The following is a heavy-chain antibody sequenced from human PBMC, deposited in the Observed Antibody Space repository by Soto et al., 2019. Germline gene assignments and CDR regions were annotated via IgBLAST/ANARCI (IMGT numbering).Heavy chain of an antibody. D-gene: IGHD5-18*01. CDR1: GYTFTSYG. CDR2: ISAYNGNT. Sequence: QVQLVQSGAEVKKPGASVKVSCKASGYTFTSYGISWVRQAPGQGFEWMGWISAYNGNTNYAQKLQGRVTMTTDTSTCTAYMELWSLRSDDTAVYYCARVSAEKTWIQLGPRPYYYSGMDVWGQDTTFTVAS. CDR3: ARVSAEKTWIQLGPRPYYYSGMDV. J-gene: IGHJ6*02. V-gene: IGHV1-18*04.